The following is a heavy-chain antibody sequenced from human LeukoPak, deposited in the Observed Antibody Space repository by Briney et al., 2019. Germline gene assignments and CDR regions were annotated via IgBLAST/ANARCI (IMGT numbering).Heavy chain of an antibody. V-gene: IGHV3-33*01. CDR2: IWHDGSNE. Sequence: QSGGSLRLSCAASGFTFSTYGMHWVRQAPGKGLEWVALIWHDGSNEYYGDSVKGRFTISRDNSKNTLYLQMNSLRAEDTAVYYCARESSTWYELDYWGQGTLVTVSS. D-gene: IGHD6-13*01. J-gene: IGHJ4*02. CDR3: ARESSTWYELDY. CDR1: GFTFSTYG.